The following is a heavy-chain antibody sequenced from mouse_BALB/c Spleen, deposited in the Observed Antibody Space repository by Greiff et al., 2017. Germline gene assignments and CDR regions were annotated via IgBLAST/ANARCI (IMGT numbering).Heavy chain of an antibody. CDR2: IRNKANGYTT. Sequence: EVKLMESGGGLVQPGGSLRLSCATSGFTFTDYYMSWVRQPPGKALEWLGFIRNKANGYTTEYSASVKGRFTISRVNSQSILYLQMNTLRAEDSATYYCARDEYDAMDYWGQGTSVTVSS. CDR1: GFTFTDYY. J-gene: IGHJ4*01. V-gene: IGHV7-3*02. CDR3: ARDEYDAMDY. D-gene: IGHD5-2*01.